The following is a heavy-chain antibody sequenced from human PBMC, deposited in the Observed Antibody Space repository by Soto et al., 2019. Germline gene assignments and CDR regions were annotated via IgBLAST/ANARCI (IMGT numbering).Heavy chain of an antibody. J-gene: IGHJ6*02. D-gene: IGHD2-2*01. CDR3: ARALYCYSTSCYYYYYVMDV. CDR1: GFTFRTYS. Sequence: GGSMRLSCSASGFTFRTYSMNWVRQAPGKGLEWVPSISSSDSYIYYADSVKGRFTISRDNAKNSLYLQMNSLRAEDTAVYYCARALYCYSTSCYYYYYVMDVWGQGTTVTVSS. V-gene: IGHV3-21*01. CDR2: ISSSDSYI.